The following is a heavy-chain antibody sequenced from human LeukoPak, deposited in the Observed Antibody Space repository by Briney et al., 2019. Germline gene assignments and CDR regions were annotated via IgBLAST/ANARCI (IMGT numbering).Heavy chain of an antibody. CDR3: ARVNLEHQYYYYGMDA. CDR1: GYTFTGYY. Sequence: GASVTVSCKASGYTFTGYYMHWVRQAPGQGLEWMGWINPNSGGTNYAQKFQGRVTMTRDTSISTAYMELSRLRSDDTAVYYCARVNLEHQYYYYGMDAWGQGTTVIVSS. D-gene: IGHD1-1*01. CDR2: INPNSGGT. J-gene: IGHJ6*02. V-gene: IGHV1-2*02.